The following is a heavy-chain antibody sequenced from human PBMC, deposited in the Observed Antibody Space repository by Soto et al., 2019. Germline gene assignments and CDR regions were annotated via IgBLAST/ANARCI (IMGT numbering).Heavy chain of an antibody. CDR3: ARVGLGAYDY. CDR2: IIPTLGTP. J-gene: IGHJ4*02. V-gene: IGHV1-69*01. D-gene: IGHD6-19*01. Sequence: QVQLVQSGAEVKKPGSSVKVSCKASGGIFSNFAFNWMRPAPGQGLEWMGGIIPTLGTPHYAQKFMGRVTITADESTRTVYMEMSSLTVEDTAVYYCARVGLGAYDYWGQGTLVIVSS. CDR1: GGIFSNFA.